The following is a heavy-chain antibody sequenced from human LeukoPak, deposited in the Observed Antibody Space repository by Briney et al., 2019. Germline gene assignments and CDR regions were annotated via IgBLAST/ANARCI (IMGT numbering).Heavy chain of an antibody. J-gene: IGHJ5*02. CDR2: ISDSGTRT. CDR1: GFTFSSYG. CDR3: AKDQEPYYDILTGYYNGPNWFDP. V-gene: IGHV3-23*01. Sequence: GGTLRLSCAASGFTFSSYGMTWVRQAPGKGLEWVAAISDSGTRTFYVDSVKGRFTISRDNSKNTLYLQMNSLRAEDTAVYYCAKDQEPYYDILTGYYNGPNWFDPWGQGTLVTVSS. D-gene: IGHD3-9*01.